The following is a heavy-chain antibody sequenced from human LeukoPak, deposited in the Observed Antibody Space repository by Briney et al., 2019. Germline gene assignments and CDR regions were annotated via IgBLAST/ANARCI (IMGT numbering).Heavy chain of an antibody. Sequence: GGSLRLSCAASGFTFSSYWMSWVRQAPGKGLEWVADIKQDGSEKYYVDSVKGRFTISRDNAKNSLYLQMNSLRAEDTAVYYCARDRSLGYFDYWGQGTLVTVSS. CDR1: GFTFSSYW. V-gene: IGHV3-7*01. CDR3: ARDRSLGYFDY. D-gene: IGHD7-27*01. J-gene: IGHJ4*02. CDR2: IKQDGSEK.